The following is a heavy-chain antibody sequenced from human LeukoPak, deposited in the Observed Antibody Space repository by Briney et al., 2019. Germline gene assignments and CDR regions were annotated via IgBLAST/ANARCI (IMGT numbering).Heavy chain of an antibody. CDR3: ARVRITIFGVVPPGPWYYYMDV. CDR1: GGTFSSYA. J-gene: IGHJ6*03. Sequence: ASVKVSCKASGGTFSSYAISWVRQAPGQGLEWMGGIIPIFGTANYAQKFQGRVTITADESTSTAYMELSSLRSEDTAVYYCARVRITIFGVVPPGPWYYYMDVWGKGTTVTVSS. V-gene: IGHV1-69*13. CDR2: IIPIFGTA. D-gene: IGHD3-3*01.